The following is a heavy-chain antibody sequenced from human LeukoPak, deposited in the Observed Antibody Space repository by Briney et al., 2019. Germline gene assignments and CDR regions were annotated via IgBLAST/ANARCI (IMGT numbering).Heavy chain of an antibody. CDR3: ARGGKNRYDFWSGYWPGPDSGLDYYYMDV. CDR1: GGSIRSSSHY. CDR2: INHSGST. Sequence: SETLSLTCTVSGGSIRSSSHYWSWIRQPPGKGLEWIGEINHSGSTNYNPSLKSRVTISVDTSKNQFSLKLSSVTAADTAVYYCARGGKNRYDFWSGYWPGPDSGLDYYYMDVWGKGTTVTVSS. V-gene: IGHV4-39*07. J-gene: IGHJ6*03. D-gene: IGHD3-3*01.